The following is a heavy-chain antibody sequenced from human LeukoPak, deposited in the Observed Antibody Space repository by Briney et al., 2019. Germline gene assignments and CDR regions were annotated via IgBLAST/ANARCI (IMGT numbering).Heavy chain of an antibody. V-gene: IGHV4-4*07. D-gene: IGHD3-3*01. J-gene: IGHJ5*02. Sequence: SETLSLTCTVSGGSISSYYWSWIRQPAGKGLEWIGRIYTSGSTNYNPSLKSRVTMSVDTSKNQFSLKLSSVTAADTAGYYCAREAVFGVVIRLWFDPWGQGTLVTVSS. CDR3: AREAVFGVVIRLWFDP. CDR2: IYTSGST. CDR1: GGSISSYY.